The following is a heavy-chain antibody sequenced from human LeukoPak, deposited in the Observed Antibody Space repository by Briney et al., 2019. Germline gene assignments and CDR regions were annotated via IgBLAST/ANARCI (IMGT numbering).Heavy chain of an antibody. V-gene: IGHV3-21*01. CDR1: GFNFSSYS. CDR3: ARGYSSSWYLD. Sequence: PGGSLRLSCAGSGFNFSSYSMSWVCQAPWKGLEFVSSISSSSSFIYYADSVKGRFTISRDNAKKSLSLQMNSLRADDTAVYYCARGYSSSWYLDWGQGTLVTVSS. CDR2: ISSSSSFI. D-gene: IGHD6-13*01. J-gene: IGHJ4*02.